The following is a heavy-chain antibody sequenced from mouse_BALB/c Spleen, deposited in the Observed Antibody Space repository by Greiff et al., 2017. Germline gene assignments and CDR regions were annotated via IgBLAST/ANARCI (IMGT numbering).Heavy chain of an antibody. CDR3: ARCGYYGPPYAMDY. J-gene: IGHJ4*01. D-gene: IGHD1-1*01. CDR1: GFTFSSYT. CDR2: ISSGGGNT. Sequence: EVQLVESGGGLVKPGGSLKLSCAASGFTFSSYTMSWVRQTPEKRLEWVATISSGGGNTYYPDSVKGRFTISRDNAKNNLYLQMSSLRSEDTALYYCARCGYYGPPYAMDYWGQGTSVTVSS. V-gene: IGHV5-9*03.